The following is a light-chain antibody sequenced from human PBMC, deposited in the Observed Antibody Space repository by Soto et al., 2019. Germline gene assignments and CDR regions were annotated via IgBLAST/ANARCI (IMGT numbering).Light chain of an antibody. CDR2: GAS. CDR1: QSISDT. Sequence: EIVSTQSSATRSCCRVGRATLSCRASQSISDTLAWYQQKPGQAPRLLIHGASTRAPGFPARFSGSGSGTDFTLTISRLEPEDFAVYYCQQYGNSPITFGQGTRLE. J-gene: IGKJ5*01. CDR3: QQYGNSPIT. V-gene: IGKV3-15*01.